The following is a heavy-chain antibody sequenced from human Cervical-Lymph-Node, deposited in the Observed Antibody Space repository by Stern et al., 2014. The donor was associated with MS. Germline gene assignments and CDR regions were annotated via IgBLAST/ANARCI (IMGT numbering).Heavy chain of an antibody. CDR1: GFTFCNYW. CDR2: IKADEGET. D-gene: IGHD2-15*01. CDR3: ARGSDT. V-gene: IGHV3-7*01. Sequence: EVQLVESGGGLVKPGGSLRLSCAASGFTFCNYWINWVRQAPGKGLEWVGSIKADEGETKYVGTVQGRFTMSTDTSQNTLYLHMNSLRAEETALYYCARGSDTWGQGTLVTVSS. J-gene: IGHJ5*02.